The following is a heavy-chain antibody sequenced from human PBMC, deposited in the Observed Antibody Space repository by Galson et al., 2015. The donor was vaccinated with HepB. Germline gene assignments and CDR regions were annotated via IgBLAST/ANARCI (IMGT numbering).Heavy chain of an antibody. CDR3: ARDRVVPAAIRGGYYYYGMDV. J-gene: IGHJ6*02. V-gene: IGHV3-21*01. CDR1: GFTFSSYI. Sequence: SLRLSCAASGFTFSSYIMNWFRQAPGNGLEWVSSISSSRSYIYYADSVKGRFTISRDNAKNSLYLQMNSLRAEDTAGYYCARDRVVPAAIRGGYYYYGMDVWGQGTTVTVSS. CDR2: ISSSRSYI. D-gene: IGHD2-2*02.